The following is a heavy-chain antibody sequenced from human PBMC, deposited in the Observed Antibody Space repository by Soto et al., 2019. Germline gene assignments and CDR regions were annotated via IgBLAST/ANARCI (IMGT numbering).Heavy chain of an antibody. Sequence: ASVKVSCRASEYAFIAYYIHWVRQAHGQGLEWMGWVNPKSGARNYAQKFQGRVKRSRDTSISTAYIELNTLRSDDTAVYYCASEITQCPLDYWGKGTLLT. J-gene: IGHJ4*02. CDR2: VNPKSGAR. CDR1: EYAFIAYY. CDR3: ASEITQCPLDY. V-gene: IGHV1-2*02. D-gene: IGHD1-20*01.